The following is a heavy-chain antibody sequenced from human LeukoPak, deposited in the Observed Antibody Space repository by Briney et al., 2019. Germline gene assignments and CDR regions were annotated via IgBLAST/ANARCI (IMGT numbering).Heavy chain of an antibody. CDR2: VSGGGRHK. V-gene: IGHV3-23*01. J-gene: IGHJ3*01. D-gene: IGHD2/OR15-2a*01. Sequence: GGSLRLSCVASGFTFSTFAMSWVRQAPGNGLEWVSSVSGGGRHKYYPDSVKGRFTISRDNSKNTLYLQLGSLTTVDTAVYYCAKVRFGTEWYSSDAFALWGQGTLVTVSS. CDR1: GFTFSTFA. CDR3: AKVRFGTEWYSSDAFAL.